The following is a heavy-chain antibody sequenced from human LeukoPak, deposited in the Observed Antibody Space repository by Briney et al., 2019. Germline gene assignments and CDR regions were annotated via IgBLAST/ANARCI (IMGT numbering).Heavy chain of an antibody. Sequence: EXLSLTCTVSGGSISSSSYYWGWIRQPPGKGLEWIGSIYSSGSTYYNPSLKSRVTISVDTSKNQFSLKLSSVTAADTALYYCARHRKYWSGYHACFDYWGQGTLVTVSS. V-gene: IGHV4-39*01. D-gene: IGHD3-3*01. CDR1: GGSISSSSYY. J-gene: IGHJ4*02. CDR3: ARHRKYWSGYHACFDY. CDR2: IYSSGST.